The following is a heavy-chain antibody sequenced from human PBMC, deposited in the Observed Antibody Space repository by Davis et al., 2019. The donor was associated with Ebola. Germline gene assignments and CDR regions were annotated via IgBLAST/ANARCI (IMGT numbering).Heavy chain of an antibody. CDR3: GRGNGQNYGTFIDY. Sequence: GESLKISCAASGFTFSSYGMHWVRQAPGKGLEWVAVISYHGINKGCAESVKGRFTISRDNSENTLYLQMNSLRAEDTAIYYCGRGNGQNYGTFIDYWGQGTLVTVSS. J-gene: IGHJ4*02. CDR2: ISYHGINK. CDR1: GFTFSSYG. V-gene: IGHV3-30*03. D-gene: IGHD1-7*01.